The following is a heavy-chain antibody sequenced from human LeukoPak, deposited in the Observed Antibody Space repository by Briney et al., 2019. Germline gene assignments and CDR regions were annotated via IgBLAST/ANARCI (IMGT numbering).Heavy chain of an antibody. CDR3: ARAPVTGYYYDSSGYSFDY. J-gene: IGHJ4*02. CDR1: GVSTSSHY. Sequence: SETLSLTCTVSGVSTSSHYWSWIRQPPGKGLDWIGHIYHSGSTKYNPSLNSRVTLSIDTSKNQFSLKLSSVTAADTAVYYCARAPVTGYYYDSSGYSFDYWGQGTLVTVSS. V-gene: IGHV4-59*11. D-gene: IGHD3-22*01. CDR2: IYHSGST.